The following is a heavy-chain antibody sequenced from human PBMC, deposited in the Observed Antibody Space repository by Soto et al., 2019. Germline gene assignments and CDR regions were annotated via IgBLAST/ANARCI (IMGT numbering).Heavy chain of an antibody. D-gene: IGHD1-20*01. V-gene: IGHV3-23*01. CDR2: ISVSDAFI. CDR1: GFNVGAFA. J-gene: IGHJ4*02. CDR3: TRETVAGITGLDY. Sequence: PGGCLRLSCAASGFNVGAFALNWVRQAPGKGLEWVSGISVSDAFIYYADSVRGRFSISRDASENILYLQMNSLRVDDTALYYCTRETVAGITGLDYWGPGTLVTVSS.